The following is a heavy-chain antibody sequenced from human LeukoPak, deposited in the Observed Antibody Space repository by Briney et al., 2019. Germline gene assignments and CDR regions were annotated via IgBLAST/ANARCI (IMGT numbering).Heavy chain of an antibody. CDR3: AREGRRTYYYDSSGYPNWFDP. CDR1: GGSISSSSYY. D-gene: IGHD3-22*01. V-gene: IGHV4-39*07. Sequence: SETLSLTCTVSGGSISSSSYYWGWIRQPPGKGLEWIGSIYYSGSTYYNPSLKSRVTISVDTSKNQFSLKLSSVTAADTAVYYCAREGRRTYYYDSSGYPNWFDPWGQGTLVTVSS. J-gene: IGHJ5*02. CDR2: IYYSGST.